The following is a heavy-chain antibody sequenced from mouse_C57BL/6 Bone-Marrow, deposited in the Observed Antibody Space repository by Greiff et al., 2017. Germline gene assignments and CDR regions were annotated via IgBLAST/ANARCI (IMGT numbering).Heavy chain of an antibody. CDR2: INPSSGYT. D-gene: IGHD2-4*01. CDR3: ARRLRHFDY. V-gene: IGHV1-7*01. Sequence: QVQLQQSGAELAKPGASVKLSCKASGYTFTSYWMHWVKQRPGQGLDWIGYINPSSGYTKYTQKFKDKATLTADKSSSTAYIQLSSLTYEDSAVYYCARRLRHFDYWGQGTTLTVSS. J-gene: IGHJ2*01. CDR1: GYTFTSYW.